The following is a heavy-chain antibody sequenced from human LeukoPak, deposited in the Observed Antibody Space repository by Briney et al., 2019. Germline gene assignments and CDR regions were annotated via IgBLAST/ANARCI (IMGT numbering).Heavy chain of an antibody. CDR2: INHSGST. Sequence: SETLSLTCAVYGGSFSGYYWSWIRQPPGKGLEWIGEINHSGSTNYNPSLKSRVTISVDTAKNQFSLKLSSVTAADTAVYYCARARIAAAGTNPYFDYWGQGTLVTVSS. CDR1: GGSFSGYY. J-gene: IGHJ4*02. CDR3: ARARIAAAGTNPYFDY. D-gene: IGHD6-13*01. V-gene: IGHV4-34*01.